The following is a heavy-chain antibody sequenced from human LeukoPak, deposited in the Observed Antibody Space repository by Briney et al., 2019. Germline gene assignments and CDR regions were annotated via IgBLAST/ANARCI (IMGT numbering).Heavy chain of an antibody. CDR3: AREESPYDSSGSRFAYYFDY. V-gene: IGHV3-21*01. CDR1: GFTFSSYW. CDR2: ISSSSSYI. D-gene: IGHD3-22*01. Sequence: PGGSLRLSCAASGFTFSSYWMNWVRQAPGKGLEWVSSISSSSSYIYYADSVKGRFTISRDNAKNSLYLQMNSLRAEDTAVYYCAREESPYDSSGSRFAYYFDYWGQGTLVTVSS. J-gene: IGHJ4*02.